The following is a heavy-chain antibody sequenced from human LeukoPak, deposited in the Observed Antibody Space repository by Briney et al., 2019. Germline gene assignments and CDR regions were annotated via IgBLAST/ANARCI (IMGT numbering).Heavy chain of an antibody. CDR3: ARQSGGPYNWFDP. D-gene: IGHD2-15*01. V-gene: IGHV3-30*14. Sequence: GGSLRLSCAASGFTFSSYAIHWVRQAPGKGLEWVAVISYDGSNKYYADSVKGRFTISRDKSKNTLYLQLNSLRAEDTAVYFCARQSGGPYNWFDPWGQGTLVTVSS. CDR2: ISYDGSNK. J-gene: IGHJ5*02. CDR1: GFTFSSYA.